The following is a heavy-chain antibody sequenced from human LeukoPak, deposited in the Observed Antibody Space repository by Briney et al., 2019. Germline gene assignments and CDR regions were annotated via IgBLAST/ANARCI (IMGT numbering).Heavy chain of an antibody. Sequence: HAGGSLRLSCAASGFTFSSYVMSWVRQAPGKGLEWVSAIIGSGDRTYYADSVKGRFTISRDNSKNTVYLQMNSLRAEDTAVYYCAKRGPAGAGKSPDYFDYWGQGTLVTVSS. CDR3: AKRGPAGAGKSPDYFDY. CDR1: GFTFSSYV. CDR2: IIGSGDRT. V-gene: IGHV3-23*01. D-gene: IGHD6-19*01. J-gene: IGHJ4*02.